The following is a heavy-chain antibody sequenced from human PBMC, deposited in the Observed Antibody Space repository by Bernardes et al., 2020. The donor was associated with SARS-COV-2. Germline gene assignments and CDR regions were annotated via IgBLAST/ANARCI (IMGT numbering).Heavy chain of an antibody. D-gene: IGHD6-13*01. CDR2: FDPEDGET. Sequence: ASVKDSCKVSGYTLTELSMHWVRQAPGKGLEWMGGFDPEDGETIYAQKFQGRVTMTEDTSTDTAYMELSSLRSEDTAVYYCATGAAAGINNWFDPWGQGTRVTVAS. CDR3: ATGAAAGINNWFDP. CDR1: GYTLTELS. J-gene: IGHJ5*02. V-gene: IGHV1-24*01.